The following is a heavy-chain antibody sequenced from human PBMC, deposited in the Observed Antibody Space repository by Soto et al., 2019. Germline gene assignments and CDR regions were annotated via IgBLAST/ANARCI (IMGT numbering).Heavy chain of an antibody. Sequence: SETLSLTCTVSGGSISGSVYYWGWIRQPPGKGLEWIGSIYFSGSTYYNPSLKNRVTISVDTSKNHYSLKLSTMTAADTAVFYCARLNGYCVSTGCHGYYGMDVWGQGTTVT. CDR2: IYFSGST. J-gene: IGHJ6*02. V-gene: IGHV4-39*02. CDR3: ARLNGYCVSTGCHGYYGMDV. CDR1: GGSISGSVYY. D-gene: IGHD2-2*03.